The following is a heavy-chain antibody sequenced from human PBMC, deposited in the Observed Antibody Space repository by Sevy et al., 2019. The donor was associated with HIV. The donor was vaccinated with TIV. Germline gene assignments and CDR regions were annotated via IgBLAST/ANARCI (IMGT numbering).Heavy chain of an antibody. CDR3: ARDAGGSYCSGGSCSLYYYYGMDV. CDR2: ISYDGSNK. J-gene: IGHJ6*02. D-gene: IGHD2-15*01. CDR1: GFTFSGYA. Sequence: GGSLRLSCAASGFTFSGYAMHWVRQAPGKGLEWVAVISYDGSNKYYADSVKGRFTISRDNSKNTLYLQMNSLRAEDTAVYYCARDAGGSYCSGGSCSLYYYYGMDVWGQGTTVTVSS. V-gene: IGHV3-30-3*01.